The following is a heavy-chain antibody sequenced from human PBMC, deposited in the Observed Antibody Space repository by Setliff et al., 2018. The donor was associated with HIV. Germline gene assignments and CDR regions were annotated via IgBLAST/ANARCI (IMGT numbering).Heavy chain of an antibody. CDR1: GDSISTESF. J-gene: IGHJ4*02. V-gene: IGHV4-38-2*01. Sequence: SETLSLTCAVSGDSISTESFWAWLRQPPGKGLEWIGTVYHSGATYWQPSLRSRVTIPVDASKNQFSLKLISVTAADTAVYYCARARVRPSPQYYFDLWGQGILVTVSS. CDR3: ARARVRPSPQYYFDL. CDR2: VYHSGAT.